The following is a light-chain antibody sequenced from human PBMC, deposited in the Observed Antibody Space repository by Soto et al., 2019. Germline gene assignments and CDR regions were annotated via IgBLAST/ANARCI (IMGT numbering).Light chain of an antibody. CDR3: CSYGGRSTYV. J-gene: IGLJ1*01. Sequence: QSALTQPPSASGSPGQSVTISCTGASSDVGGYNYVSWYQQHPGKAPKLMIYEVSKRPSGVPDRFSGSKSGNTASLTVSGLQAEDEADYYCCSYGGRSTYVFGTGTKLTVL. CDR2: EVS. V-gene: IGLV2-8*01. CDR1: SSDVGGYNY.